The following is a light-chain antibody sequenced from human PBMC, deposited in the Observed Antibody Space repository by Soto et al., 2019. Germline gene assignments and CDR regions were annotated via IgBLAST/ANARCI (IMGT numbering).Light chain of an antibody. J-gene: IGKJ5*01. CDR1: HSLNTD. CDR2: GAS. CDR3: QQYNNWPIT. V-gene: IGKV3-15*01. Sequence: EILMTQSPASLSVSPGETATLYCRASHSLNTDLAWYQQKPGQAPRLLIYGASTRATGIPVRFSGSVSGTEFTLTISTLQPEDFEVYYCQQYNNWPITFGQGTRLEIK.